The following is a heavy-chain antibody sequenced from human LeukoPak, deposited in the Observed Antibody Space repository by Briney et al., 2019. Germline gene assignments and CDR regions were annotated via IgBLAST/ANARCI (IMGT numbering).Heavy chain of an antibody. CDR1: GGSISSYY. Sequence: PSETLSLTCTVSGGSISSYYWSWIRQPPAKGLEWIGYIYYSGSTNYNPSLKSRVTISVDTSKNQFSLKLSSVTAADTAVYYCARVPATAMVTADYYYGMDVWGQGTTVTVSS. J-gene: IGHJ6*02. D-gene: IGHD5-18*01. CDR3: ARVPATAMVTADYYYGMDV. CDR2: IYYSGST. V-gene: IGHV4-59*08.